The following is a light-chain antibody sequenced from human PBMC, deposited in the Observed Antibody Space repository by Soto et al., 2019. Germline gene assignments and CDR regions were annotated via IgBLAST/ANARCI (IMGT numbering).Light chain of an antibody. CDR3: QTWGTGFRL. J-gene: IGLJ3*02. CDR2: LNSDGSH. V-gene: IGLV4-69*01. CDR1: SGHSTYA. Sequence: QLVLTQSPSASASLGASVTLTCTLSSGHSTYAVAWHPHQPEKGQRFLMTLNSDGSHVKGDVIPDRFSGSSSGAARYLTISSLQSADEAYYYCQTWGTGFRLFGGGTKLTVL.